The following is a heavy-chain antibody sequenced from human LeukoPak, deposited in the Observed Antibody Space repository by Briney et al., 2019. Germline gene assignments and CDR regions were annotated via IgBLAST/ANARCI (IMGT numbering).Heavy chain of an antibody. V-gene: IGHV3-30*02. CDR1: GFTLSSYG. CDR3: AKDLVDDFWSGYYGGSDY. Sequence: TGGSLRLSCAASGFTLSSYGMHSVRQAPGKGLEWVAFIRYDGSNKYYADSVKGRFTISRDNSKNTLYLQMNSLRAEDTGVYYCAKDLVDDFWSGYYGGSDYWGQGTLVTVSS. CDR2: IRYDGSNK. D-gene: IGHD3-3*01. J-gene: IGHJ4*02.